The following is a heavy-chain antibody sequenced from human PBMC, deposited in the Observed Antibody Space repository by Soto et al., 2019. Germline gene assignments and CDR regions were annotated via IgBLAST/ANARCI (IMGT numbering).Heavy chain of an antibody. Sequence: PVNLYCKSAGYTCSRYGISWLRQKTGQGLEWMGWISAYNGNTNYAQKLQGRVTMTTDTSTSTAYMELRSLRSDDTAVYYCARDLAVDIVATTFDYWGQGTLVTVSS. D-gene: IGHD5-12*01. CDR2: ISAYNGNT. V-gene: IGHV1-18*01. CDR1: GYTCSRYG. CDR3: ARDLAVDIVATTFDY. J-gene: IGHJ4*02.